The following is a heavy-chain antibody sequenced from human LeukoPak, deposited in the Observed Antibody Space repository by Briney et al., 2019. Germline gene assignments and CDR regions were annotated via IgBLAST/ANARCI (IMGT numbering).Heavy chain of an antibody. V-gene: IGHV4-34*01. J-gene: IGHJ4*02. CDR1: GGSFSGYY. CDR2: INHSGST. CDR3: ARADYYGDYSFDY. D-gene: IGHD4-17*01. Sequence: SETLSLTCAVYGGSFSGYYWSWIRQPPGKGLEWIGEINHSGSTNYNPSLKSRVTISVDTSKNQFSLKLSSVTAADTAVYYCARADYYGDYSFDYWGQGTLVTVSS.